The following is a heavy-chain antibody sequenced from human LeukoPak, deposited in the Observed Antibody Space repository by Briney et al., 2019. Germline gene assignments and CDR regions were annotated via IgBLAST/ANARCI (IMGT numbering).Heavy chain of an antibody. Sequence: GGSLRLSCAASGFTFSSYEMNWVRQAPGKGLEWVSYISSSSSYIYYADSVKGRFTISRDNAKNSLYLQMNSLRAEDTAVYYCARDGSSSSSDYWGQGTLVTVSS. J-gene: IGHJ4*02. CDR2: ISSSSSYI. CDR1: GFTFSSYE. V-gene: IGHV3-21*05. D-gene: IGHD6-6*01. CDR3: ARDGSSSSSDY.